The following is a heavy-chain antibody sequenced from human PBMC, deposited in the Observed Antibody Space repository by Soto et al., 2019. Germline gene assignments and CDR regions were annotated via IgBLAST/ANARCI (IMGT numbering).Heavy chain of an antibody. CDR2: TSWNSGSI. D-gene: IGHD2-21*02. J-gene: IGHJ4*02. CDR3: AKDSLVTDEGRYIDY. Sequence: EVQLVESGGGLVQPGRSLRLSCAASGFTFDDYAMHWVRQAPGKGLEWVSGTSWNSGSIGYADSVKGRFTISRDNAKNSLYLQMNSLRAEDTALYYCAKDSLVTDEGRYIDYWGQGTLVTDSS. V-gene: IGHV3-9*01. CDR1: GFTFDDYA.